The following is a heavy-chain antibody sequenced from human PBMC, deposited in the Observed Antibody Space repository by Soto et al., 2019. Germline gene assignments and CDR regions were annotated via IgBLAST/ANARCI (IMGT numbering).Heavy chain of an antibody. D-gene: IGHD3-22*01. CDR1: GFAFSRAW. J-gene: IGHJ4*02. CDR3: STYRWQYDTSCVDY. V-gene: IGHV3-15*01. Sequence: EVQLVEAGGGLVKPGGSLRVSCAASGFAFSRAWMCWVRQAPGKGLEWLGRILSKSDGGTTDIAAPVKGRFSITRDDSKNTLDLQMDSLQIEETSVYYFSTYRWQYDTSCVDYWGEGTLVTVSS. CDR2: ILSKSDGGTT.